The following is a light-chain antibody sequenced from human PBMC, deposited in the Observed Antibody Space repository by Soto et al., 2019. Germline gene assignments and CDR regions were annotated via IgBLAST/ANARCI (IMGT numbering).Light chain of an antibody. Sequence: DIQMTQSPSSLSASVGDRVTIPCRASESISRNLNWYQQKAGKAPKLLIYAASSLQSGVPSRFSGSGSGTDFTLTISSLQPEDFAVYYCQQFSSYPLTFGGGTKVEIK. V-gene: IGKV1-39*01. CDR3: QQFSSYPLT. J-gene: IGKJ4*01. CDR1: ESISRN. CDR2: AAS.